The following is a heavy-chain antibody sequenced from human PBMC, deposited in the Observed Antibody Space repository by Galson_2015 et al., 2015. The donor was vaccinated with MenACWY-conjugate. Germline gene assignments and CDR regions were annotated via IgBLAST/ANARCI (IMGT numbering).Heavy chain of an antibody. D-gene: IGHD5-18*01. V-gene: IGHV3-48*03. J-gene: IGHJ6*03. CDR3: ARVGTWIHQYFYYMDV. CDR2: ISKSGSPI. CDR1: GFTFTGHD. Sequence: SLRLSCAASGFTFTGHDFNWVRQAPGKGLEWLSYISKSGSPIYYADSVKGRFTISRDNIKKSLFLEMNSLRAGDTGVYYCARVGTWIHQYFYYMDVWGKGTTVTVSS.